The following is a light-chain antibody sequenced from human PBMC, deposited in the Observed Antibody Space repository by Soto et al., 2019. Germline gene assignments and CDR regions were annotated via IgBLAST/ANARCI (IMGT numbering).Light chain of an antibody. J-gene: IGKJ4*01. CDR1: HSVVAQ. V-gene: IGKV3-11*01. CDR3: QQRNDWGS. CDR2: GAS. Sequence: EVVLTQYPDSLSLSPGERATLSCRASHSVVAQFAWYQQKPGQSPRLLIYGASTRASGISARVSGSGSGTHFTLTITSLEPEDSAVYYCQQRNDWGSFGGGTRLEIK.